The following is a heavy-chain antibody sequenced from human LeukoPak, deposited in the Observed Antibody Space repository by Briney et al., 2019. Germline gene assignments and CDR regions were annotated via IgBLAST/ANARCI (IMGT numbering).Heavy chain of an antibody. D-gene: IGHD6-19*01. CDR1: GFTFSSYA. J-gene: IGHJ4*02. CDR2: ITGSSRST. Sequence: GGSLRLSCAASGFTFSSYAMSWVRQAPGKGLEWVSTITGSSRSTYYADSVRGRFTISRDNSKNTLYLQMNSLTAEDTAVYYCAKDTPFPAYSPGWSGNSFDSWGQGTLVTVSS. CDR3: AKDTPFPAYSPGWSGNSFDS. V-gene: IGHV3-23*01.